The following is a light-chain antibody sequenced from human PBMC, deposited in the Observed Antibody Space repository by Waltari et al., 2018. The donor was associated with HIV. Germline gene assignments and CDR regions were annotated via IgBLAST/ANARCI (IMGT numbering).Light chain of an antibody. J-gene: IGLJ3*02. CDR1: SSNIGSNT. V-gene: IGLV1-44*01. Sequence: QSVLTQPPSASGAPGQRVTISCSGSSSNIGSNTVHWYQQLPGTAPKLLIHSNNQRPSGVPDRCSGSRSGTSASLAISGLQSEDEADYYCAAWDDSLNGPSWVFGGGTKLTVL. CDR3: AAWDDSLNGPSWV. CDR2: SNN.